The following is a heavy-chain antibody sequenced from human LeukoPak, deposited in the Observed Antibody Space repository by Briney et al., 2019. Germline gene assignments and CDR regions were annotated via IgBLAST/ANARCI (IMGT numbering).Heavy chain of an antibody. V-gene: IGHV3-23*01. Sequence: PGGSLRLSCAASGLFFSTNWMSWVRQAPGKGLEWVSGISGSGGSTNYADSVKGRFTISRDNSKNTLYLQMNSLRAEDTAVYYCAKETSRIGGSMASFDYWGQGTLVTVSS. D-gene: IGHD1-26*01. CDR3: AKETSRIGGSMASFDY. CDR1: GLFFSTNW. CDR2: ISGSGGST. J-gene: IGHJ4*02.